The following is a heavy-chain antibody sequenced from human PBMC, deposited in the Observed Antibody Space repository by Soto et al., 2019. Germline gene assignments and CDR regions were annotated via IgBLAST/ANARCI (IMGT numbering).Heavy chain of an antibody. CDR2: VYWNDDK. CDR3: APQGDYSSSLTPDFDH. CDR1: GFSLTTSEVG. V-gene: IGHV2-5*01. Sequence: QITLKESGPTLLKPTQTLTLTCSFSGFSLTTSEVGVGWIRQPPGKALEWLALVYWNDDKRYRPSLKSRLTNSKETPKKQVGLKMANMGPVGTGTYYCAPQGDYSSSLTPDFDHWGQGTLVTVSS. J-gene: IGHJ4*02. D-gene: IGHD1-26*01.